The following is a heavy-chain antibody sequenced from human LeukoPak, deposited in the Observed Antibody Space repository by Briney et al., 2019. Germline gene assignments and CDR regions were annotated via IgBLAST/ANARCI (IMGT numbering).Heavy chain of an antibody. D-gene: IGHD4/OR15-4a*01. CDR1: GYTFTSYG. V-gene: IGHV1-18*01. J-gene: IGHJ4*02. CDR3: ALANVFDY. CDR2: ISVCNGIT. Sequence: ASVKVSCKASGYTFTSYGISWVRQAPGQGLEWMGWISVCNGITNYAQKFQGRVTMTTDTSTSTAYMELRSLRSDDTAVYYCALANVFDYWGQGTLVTVSS.